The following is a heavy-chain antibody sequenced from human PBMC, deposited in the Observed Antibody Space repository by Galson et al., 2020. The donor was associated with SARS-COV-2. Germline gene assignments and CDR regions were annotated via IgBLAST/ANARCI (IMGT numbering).Heavy chain of an antibody. CDR2: VPSSGVYM. V-gene: IGHV3-21*01. D-gene: IGHD2-15*01. J-gene: IGHJ4*02. CDR1: VFTFSNYN. CDR3: AGSFLRGRGYFDV. Sequence: NSGGSLRLSCAASVFTFSNYNMNWVRQAPGKGLEWVSSVPSSGVYMIYAASVRGRFTISRDNAKKPLYLEMNSLRAADTAVYYCAGSFLRGRGYFDVWGQGALVTVSS.